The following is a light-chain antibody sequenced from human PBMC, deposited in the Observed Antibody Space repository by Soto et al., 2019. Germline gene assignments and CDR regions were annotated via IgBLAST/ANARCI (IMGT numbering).Light chain of an antibody. CDR3: QQYNNWPPWT. V-gene: IGKV3-20*01. CDR2: GAS. CDR1: QSVSSSY. J-gene: IGKJ1*01. Sequence: EIVLTQSPGTLSLSPGXRATLSCRASQSVSSSYLAWYQQKPGQAPRLLIYGASSRATGIPDRFSGSGSGTEFTLTISSLQSEDFSVYYCQQYNNWPPWTFGQGTKVDIK.